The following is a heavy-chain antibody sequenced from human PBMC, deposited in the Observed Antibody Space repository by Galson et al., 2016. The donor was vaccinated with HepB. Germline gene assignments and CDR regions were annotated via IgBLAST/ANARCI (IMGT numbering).Heavy chain of an antibody. CDR3: ARGLTLAY. V-gene: IGHV4-61*02. Sequence: TLSLTCAVSGDSIGSGRYYWNRIRQAAGKGLEWIGRFHTSGHTNYHPPLNSRVTISVDTSKNQFSLELTSVTAADTAVYYCARGLTLAYWGQGALVTVSS. CDR2: FHTSGHT. CDR1: GDSIGSGRYY. J-gene: IGHJ4*02.